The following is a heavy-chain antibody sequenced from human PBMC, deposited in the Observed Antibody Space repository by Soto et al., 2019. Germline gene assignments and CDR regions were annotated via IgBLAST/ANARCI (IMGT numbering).Heavy chain of an antibody. V-gene: IGHV1-24*01. CDR1: GYTLTELS. CDR2: FDPEDGET. J-gene: IGHJ6*02. CDR3: ATGGGITMVRGVTTTPYDPNLMDA. D-gene: IGHD3-10*01. Sequence: GASVKVSCKVSGYTLTELSMHWVRQAPGKGLEWMGGFDPEDGETIYAQKFQGRVTMTEDTSTDTAYMELSSLRSEDTAVYYCATGGGITMVRGVTTTPYDPNLMDAWGQGTTVTVSS.